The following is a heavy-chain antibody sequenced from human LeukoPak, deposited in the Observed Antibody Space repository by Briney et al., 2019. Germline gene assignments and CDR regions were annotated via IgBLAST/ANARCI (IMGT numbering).Heavy chain of an antibody. D-gene: IGHD5-18*01. Sequence: SETLSLTCTVSSYSISRGYYWGWIRQSPGKGLEWIGNIHHGGSTSYNPSLKSRVTISVDTSKNQFSLKLSSVTAADTAVYYCARRQLEDAFDIWGQGTMVTVSS. CDR2: IHHGGST. J-gene: IGHJ3*02. CDR3: ARRQLEDAFDI. CDR1: SYSISRGYY. V-gene: IGHV4-38-2*02.